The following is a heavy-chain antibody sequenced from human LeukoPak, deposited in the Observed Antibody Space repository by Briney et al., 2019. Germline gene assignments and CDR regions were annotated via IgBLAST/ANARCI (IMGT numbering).Heavy chain of an antibody. V-gene: IGHV3-53*01. CDR1: GFTVSSNY. Sequence: GGSLRLSCAASGFTVSSNYMSWVRQAPGKGLEWVSVIYSGGNTYYADSVKGRFTISRDNTKNSLYLQMNSLRAEDTALYYCARGYYYYYMDVWGRGTTVTVSS. CDR2: IYSGGNT. CDR3: ARGYYYYYMDV. J-gene: IGHJ6*03.